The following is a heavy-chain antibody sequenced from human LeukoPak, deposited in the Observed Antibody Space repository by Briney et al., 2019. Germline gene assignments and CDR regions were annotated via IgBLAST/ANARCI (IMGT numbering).Heavy chain of an antibody. D-gene: IGHD5-24*01. CDR1: GYSFTSYW. CDR3: ARQVPLWLHFRAFDY. J-gene: IGHJ4*02. Sequence: GESLKISCKGSGYSFTSYWIGWVRQMPGKGLEWMGIIYPGDSDTRYSPSFQGQVTISADKSISTAYLQWSSLKASDTAMYYCARQVPLWLHFRAFDYWGQGTLVTVSS. CDR2: IYPGDSDT. V-gene: IGHV5-51*01.